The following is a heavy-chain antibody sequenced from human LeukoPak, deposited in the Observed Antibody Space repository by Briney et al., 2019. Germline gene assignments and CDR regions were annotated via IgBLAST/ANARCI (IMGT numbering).Heavy chain of an antibody. CDR2: ITGSSGYI. CDR3: ARGVGTMGGRPDY. V-gene: IGHV3-21*01. J-gene: IGHJ4*01. CDR1: GFTFSSYS. Sequence: GGSLRLSCAASGFTFSSYSMCWVRQAPGKGLEWVSSITGSSGYIHYADSVKGRFTISRDNAKNSLYLQMNSLRAEDTAVYYCARGVGTMGGRPDYWGQGTQVTVSS. D-gene: IGHD1/OR15-1a*01.